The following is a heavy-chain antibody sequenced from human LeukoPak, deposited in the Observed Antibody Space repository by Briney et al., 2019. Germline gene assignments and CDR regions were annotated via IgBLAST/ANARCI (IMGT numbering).Heavy chain of an antibody. CDR2: ISWNSETI. Sequence: GGSLRLSCAVSGFTFDDYPMHWVRQVPGKGLEWVSGISWNSETIGYADSVKGRFTISRDNAKNSLYLQMNSLRAEDTAVYYCARLIDRSYDYWGQGTLVTVSS. CDR1: GFTFDDYP. CDR3: ARLIDRSYDY. D-gene: IGHD3-22*01. J-gene: IGHJ4*02. V-gene: IGHV3-9*01.